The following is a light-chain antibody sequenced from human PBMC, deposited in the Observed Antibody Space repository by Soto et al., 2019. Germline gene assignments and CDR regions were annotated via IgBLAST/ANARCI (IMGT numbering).Light chain of an antibody. CDR1: SSNIGAGYN. J-gene: IGLJ3*02. Sequence: QSVLTQRPSVSGAPGQRVTISCTGSSSNIGAGYNVHWYQQLPGTAPKLLIYGNSNRPSGVPDRFSGSKSGTSASLAITGLQAEDEAGYYCQSYDSSLSGWVFGGGTQLTVL. CDR3: QSYDSSLSGWV. CDR2: GNS. V-gene: IGLV1-40*01.